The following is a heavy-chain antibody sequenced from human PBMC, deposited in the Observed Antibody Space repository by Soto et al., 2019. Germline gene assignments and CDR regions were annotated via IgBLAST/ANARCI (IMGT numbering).Heavy chain of an antibody. Sequence: ASETLSLTCTVSGGSISSYYWSWIRQPPGKGLDWIGYIYYSGSTNYNPSLKSRVTISVDTSKNQFSLKLTSVTAADTAVYYCARFGKRSQAAAGTRLLDYYYYMDVWGTGTTVTVSS. J-gene: IGHJ6*03. D-gene: IGHD6-13*01. CDR1: GGSISSYY. CDR2: IYYSGST. V-gene: IGHV4-59*01. CDR3: ARFGKRSQAAAGTRLLDYYYYMDV.